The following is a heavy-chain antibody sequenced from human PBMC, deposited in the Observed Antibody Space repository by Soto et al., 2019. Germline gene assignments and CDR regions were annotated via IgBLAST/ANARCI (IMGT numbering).Heavy chain of an antibody. Sequence: VGSLRLSCAASGFTFRSYAMNWFRQAPVKGLEWVSCISASGGTTYYADSVKGRFTISRDNSKNTLYLQMNSLRAEDTAVYYCAKDLGNYYYDSSGYSSYGMDVWGQATTVTVSS. V-gene: IGHV3-23*01. CDR3: AKDLGNYYYDSSGYSSYGMDV. J-gene: IGHJ6*02. CDR2: ISASGGTT. CDR1: GFTFRSYA. D-gene: IGHD3-22*01.